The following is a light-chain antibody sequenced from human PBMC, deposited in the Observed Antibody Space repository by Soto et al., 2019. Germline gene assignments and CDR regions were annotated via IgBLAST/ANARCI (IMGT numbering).Light chain of an antibody. V-gene: IGKV1-5*03. CDR3: QQYNSYPT. CDR1: QSISSW. J-gene: IGKJ1*01. CDR2: TAS. Sequence: DIQMTQSPSTLSASVGDRVTITCRASQSISSWLAWYQQKPGKAPKLLIYTASSLESGVPSRFSGSGSGTEFTLTISSLQPDDVATYYCQQYNSYPTCGQGTKVEIK.